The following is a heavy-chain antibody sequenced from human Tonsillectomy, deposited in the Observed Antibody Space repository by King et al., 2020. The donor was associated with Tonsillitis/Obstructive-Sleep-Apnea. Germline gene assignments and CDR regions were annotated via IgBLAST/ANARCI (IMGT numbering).Heavy chain of an antibody. J-gene: IGHJ5*02. CDR3: ARQPNYYDNTGYSHNWFDP. Sequence: LQLQESGPGLVKPSETLSLTCTVSGGSISSRSYYWGWIRQPPGKGLEWIGSIYYSGSTYYNPSLKSRVTISVDTSKNQFSLNLSSVTAADTAVYYCARQPNYYDNTGYSHNWFDPWGQGTLVAVSS. D-gene: IGHD3-22*01. V-gene: IGHV4-39*01. CDR1: GGSISSRSYY. CDR2: IYYSGST.